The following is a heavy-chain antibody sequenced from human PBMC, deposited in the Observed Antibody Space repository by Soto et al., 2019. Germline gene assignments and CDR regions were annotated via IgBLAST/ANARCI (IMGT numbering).Heavy chain of an antibody. V-gene: IGHV3-64D*06. CDR2: TSSNGGST. D-gene: IGHD2-2*02. CDR1: GFTFSSYA. CDR3: VKDQYQLLYSAFDI. J-gene: IGHJ3*02. Sequence: TVGSLRLSCSASGFTFSSYAMHWVRQAPGKGLEYVSATSSNGGSTYYADSVKGRFTISRDNSKNTLYLQMSSLRAEDTAVYYCVKDQYQLLYSAFDIWGQGTMVTVSS.